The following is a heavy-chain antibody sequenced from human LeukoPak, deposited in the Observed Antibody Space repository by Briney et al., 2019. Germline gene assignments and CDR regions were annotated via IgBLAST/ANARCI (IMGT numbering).Heavy chain of an antibody. J-gene: IGHJ4*02. V-gene: IGHV3-23*01. CDR2: ISGSGGST. CDR3: AKELMPNYYDSSGYYPFDY. Sequence: GGSLRLSCAAPGFTFSSYAMSWVRQAPGKGLEWVSAISGSGGSTYYADPVKGRFTISRDNSKNTLYLQMNSLRAEDTAVYYCAKELMPNYYDSSGYYPFDYWGQGTLVTVSS. D-gene: IGHD3-22*01. CDR1: GFTFSSYA.